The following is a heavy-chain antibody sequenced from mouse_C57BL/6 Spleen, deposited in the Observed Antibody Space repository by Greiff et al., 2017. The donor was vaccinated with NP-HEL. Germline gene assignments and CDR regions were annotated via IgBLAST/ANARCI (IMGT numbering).Heavy chain of an antibody. D-gene: IGHD2-4*01. CDR3: ARDRTGYDYFYYFDY. V-gene: IGHV5-4*01. CDR1: GFTFSSYA. CDR2: ISDGGSYT. Sequence: EVKVVESGGGLVKPGGSLKLSCAASGFTFSSYAMSWVRQTPEKRLEWVATISDGGSYTYYPDNVKGRFTISRDNAKNNLYLQMSHLKSEDTARYYCARDRTGYDYFYYFDYWGQGTTLTVSS. J-gene: IGHJ2*01.